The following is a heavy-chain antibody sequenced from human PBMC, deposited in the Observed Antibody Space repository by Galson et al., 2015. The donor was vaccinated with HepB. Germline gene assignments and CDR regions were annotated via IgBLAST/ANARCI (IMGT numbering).Heavy chain of an antibody. Sequence: SETLSLTCAVSGGSISSSNWWRWVRQPPRKGLEWIGEIYHSGSTNYNPSLKSRVTISVDKSKNQFSLKLSSVTAADTAVYYCARGIDGITIFGVVSWGYNWFDSWGQGTLVTVSS. CDR2: IYHSGST. CDR1: GGSISSSNW. J-gene: IGHJ5*01. D-gene: IGHD3-3*01. CDR3: ARGIDGITIFGVVSWGYNWFDS. V-gene: IGHV4-4*02.